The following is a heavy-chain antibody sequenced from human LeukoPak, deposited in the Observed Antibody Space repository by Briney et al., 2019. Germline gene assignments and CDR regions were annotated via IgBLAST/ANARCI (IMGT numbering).Heavy chain of an antibody. V-gene: IGHV3-21*01. CDR2: ISSWSSYI. CDR1: GCTFSTFT. CDR3: ARENVDSGSSPSDY. J-gene: IGHJ4*02. D-gene: IGHD6-6*01. Sequence: PGESLTLSCAASGCTFSTFTMNWVRQAPGKGLEWVSSISSWSSYIDYEDPVKGRFTISRDDAQNSVYLQMNSLRVDDTAIYYCARENVDSGSSPSDYWGQGTLVTVSS.